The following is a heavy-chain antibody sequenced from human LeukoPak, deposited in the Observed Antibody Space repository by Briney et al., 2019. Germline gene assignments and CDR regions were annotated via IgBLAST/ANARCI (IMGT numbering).Heavy chain of an antibody. D-gene: IGHD3-10*01. CDR2: IYHGGST. V-gene: IGHV4-4*02. CDR1: GASISSSHW. Sequence: SETLSLTCAVSGASISSSHWWSWVRQPPRKGLEWIGEIYHGGSTNCNPSLKGRVTISVDRSNNQFSLRLTSVTAADTAVYYCARGEEHGSGTVHFDYWGQGTLVAVSS. CDR3: ARGEEHGSGTVHFDY. J-gene: IGHJ4*02.